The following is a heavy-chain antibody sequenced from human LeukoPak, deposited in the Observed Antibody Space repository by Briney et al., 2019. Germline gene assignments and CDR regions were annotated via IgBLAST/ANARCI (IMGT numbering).Heavy chain of an antibody. V-gene: IGHV3-30*03. CDR3: AAFIATKLDN. CDR2: ASTDEVTQ. CDR1: GFPFKKHG. J-gene: IGHJ4*02. D-gene: IGHD2-15*01. Sequence: PGGSLRLSCVFSGFPFKKHGMHWVRQAPGKGLEWLAVASTDEVTQAYADSVKGRFIISRDTSRNTLNLQMNSLTPEDTAVYYCAAFIATKLDNWGQGILVSVSS.